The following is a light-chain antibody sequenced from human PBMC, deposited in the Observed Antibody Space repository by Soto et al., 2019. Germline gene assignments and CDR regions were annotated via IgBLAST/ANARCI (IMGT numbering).Light chain of an antibody. V-gene: IGKV1D-12*01. CDR2: ATS. CDR3: HQARRFPVT. CDR1: QDVGRW. J-gene: IGKJ5*01. Sequence: DIQMTQSPSSLSASVGDTVTITCRSRQDVGRWLSWYQQKPGKAPKILIFATSPLQSGVPSRFSGSGSGTDFTLTITSLQSEDFATYYCHQARRFPVTFGQGTRLEIK.